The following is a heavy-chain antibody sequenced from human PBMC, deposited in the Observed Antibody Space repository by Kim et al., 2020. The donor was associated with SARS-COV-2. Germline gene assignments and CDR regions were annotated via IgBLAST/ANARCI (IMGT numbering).Heavy chain of an antibody. D-gene: IGHD6-13*01. J-gene: IGHJ6*01. CDR3: ARPRDSGTWYVAHYY. CDR2: VYYSGNT. Sequence: SETLSLTCTVSGGSIRDSSYYWGWFRQPPGKGLEWIGTVYYSGNTYYSPSLRSRVTILVDTSKNQFSLRLGSVTAADTALYFCARPRDSGTWYVAHYY. CDR1: GGSIRDSSYY. V-gene: IGHV4-39*01.